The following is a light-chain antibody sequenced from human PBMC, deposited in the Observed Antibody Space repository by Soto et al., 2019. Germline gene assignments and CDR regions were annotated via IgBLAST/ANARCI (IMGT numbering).Light chain of an antibody. V-gene: IGKV3-15*01. Sequence: EIVMTQSPATLSVSPGERATLSCRASQSVGSYLAWYQQKPGQAPRLLIYDASTRATGIPARISGSGSGTEFTLTISSLQSEDFAIYYCQQYNDWPPLTFGGGTKVEIK. CDR1: QSVGSY. J-gene: IGKJ4*01. CDR3: QQYNDWPPLT. CDR2: DAS.